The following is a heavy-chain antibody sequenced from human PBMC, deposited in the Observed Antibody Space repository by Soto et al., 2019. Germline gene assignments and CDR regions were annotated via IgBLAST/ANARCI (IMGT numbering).Heavy chain of an antibody. V-gene: IGHV4-34*01. CDR1: GGSFSGYY. Sequence: QVQLQQWGAGLLKPSETLSLTCAVYGGSFSGYYWSWIRQPPGKGLEWIGEINHSGSTNYNPSLKSRVTISVNTSKNQFSLKLSSVTAADTGVYYCARVIAVAGISLRSWFDPWGQGTLVTVSS. D-gene: IGHD6-19*01. CDR2: INHSGST. CDR3: ARVIAVAGISLRSWFDP. J-gene: IGHJ5*02.